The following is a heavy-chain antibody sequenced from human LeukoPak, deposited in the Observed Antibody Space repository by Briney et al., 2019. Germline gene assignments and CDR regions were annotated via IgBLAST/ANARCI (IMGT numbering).Heavy chain of an antibody. Sequence: PSETLSLTCTVSGGSISSSSYYWGWIRQPPGKGLEWIGSIYYSGSTYYNPSPKSRVTISVDTSKNQFSLKLSSVTAADTAVYYCARSGLAGYGSGNNWFDPWGQGTLVTVSS. CDR2: IYYSGST. CDR3: ARSGLAGYGSGNNWFDP. V-gene: IGHV4-39*01. CDR1: GGSISSSSYY. J-gene: IGHJ5*02. D-gene: IGHD3-10*01.